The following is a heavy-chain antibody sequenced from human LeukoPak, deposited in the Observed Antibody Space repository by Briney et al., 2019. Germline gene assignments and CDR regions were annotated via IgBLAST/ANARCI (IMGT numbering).Heavy chain of an antibody. Sequence: PGGSLRLSCAASGFTFSSYSMNWVRQAPGKGLEWVSSISSSSSYIYYADSVKGRFTISRDNAKNSLYLQMNSLRAEDTAVYYCARDGYSSSSLFDYWGQGTLVTVSS. D-gene: IGHD6-6*01. J-gene: IGHJ4*02. V-gene: IGHV3-21*01. CDR3: ARDGYSSSSLFDY. CDR1: GFTFSSYS. CDR2: ISSSSSYI.